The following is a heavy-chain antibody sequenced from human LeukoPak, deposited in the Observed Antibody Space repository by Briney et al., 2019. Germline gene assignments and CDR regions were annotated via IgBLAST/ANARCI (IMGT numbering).Heavy chain of an antibody. D-gene: IGHD6-13*01. CDR2: IGTAGDT. CDR1: GFTFSSCD. Sequence: GGSLRLSCAASGFTFSSCDMHWVRQATGKGLEWVSAIGTAGDTYYPGSVKGRFTISRENAKNSLYLQMNSLRAGDTAVYYCARSAGSSSWYGEGYAFDIWGQGTMVTVSS. V-gene: IGHV3-13*01. CDR3: ARSAGSSSWYGEGYAFDI. J-gene: IGHJ3*02.